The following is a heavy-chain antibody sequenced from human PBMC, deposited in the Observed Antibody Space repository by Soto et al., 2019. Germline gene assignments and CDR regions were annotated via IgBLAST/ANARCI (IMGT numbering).Heavy chain of an antibody. CDR3: ARGHCSGGTCYSGAFDV. V-gene: IGHV3-20*01. Sequence: PWGSLRLSCAASGFTFNDYVMSWVRQAPGKGPEWVSSVNWNGGDTGYADSVKGRFTISRDNAKNFLYLQMNTLRADDTALYHCARGHCSGGTCYSGAFDVWGQGKMVTVSS. CDR2: VNWNGGDT. D-gene: IGHD2-15*01. CDR1: GFTFNDYV. J-gene: IGHJ3*01.